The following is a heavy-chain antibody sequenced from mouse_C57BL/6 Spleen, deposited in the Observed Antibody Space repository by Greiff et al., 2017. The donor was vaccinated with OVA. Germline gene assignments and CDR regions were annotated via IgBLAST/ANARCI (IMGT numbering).Heavy chain of an antibody. CDR3: ATYYYGSSSYYFDY. CDR2: IYPGDGDT. D-gene: IGHD1-1*01. Sequence: VKLMESGPELVKPGASVKISCKASGYAFSSSWMNWVKQRPGKGLEWIGRIYPGDGDTNYNGKFKGKATLTADKSSSTAYMQLSSLTSEDSAVYFCATYYYGSSSYYFDYWGQGTTLTVSS. J-gene: IGHJ2*01. CDR1: GYAFSSSW. V-gene: IGHV1-82*01.